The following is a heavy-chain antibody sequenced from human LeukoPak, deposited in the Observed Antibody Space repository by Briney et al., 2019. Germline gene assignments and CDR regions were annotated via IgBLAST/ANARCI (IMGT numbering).Heavy chain of an antibody. CDR2: INSDGSST. D-gene: IGHD3-10*01. V-gene: IGHV3-74*01. CDR1: GFTFSNDA. Sequence: GGSLRLSCAASGFTFSNDAMHWVRQAPGKGLVWVSRINSDGSSTSYADSVKGRFTISRDNAKNTLYLQMNSLRAEDTAVYYCARASYYGSGSYPDYWGQGTLVTVSS. J-gene: IGHJ4*02. CDR3: ARASYYGSGSYPDY.